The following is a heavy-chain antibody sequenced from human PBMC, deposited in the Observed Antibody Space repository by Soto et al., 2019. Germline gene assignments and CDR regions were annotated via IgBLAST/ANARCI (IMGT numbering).Heavy chain of an antibody. V-gene: IGHV3-23*01. CDR1: GFTFISYA. D-gene: IGHD2-8*02. J-gene: IGHJ1*01. CDR2: ISGSGGST. Sequence: GSLRLSCAASGFTFISYAMSWVLQAPGKGLEWVSAISGSGGSTYYADSVKGRFTISRDNSKNTLYLQMNSLRAEDTAVYYCAKDLVGGVAATPRAEYFQHWGQGTLVTVSS. CDR3: AKDLVGGVAATPRAEYFQH.